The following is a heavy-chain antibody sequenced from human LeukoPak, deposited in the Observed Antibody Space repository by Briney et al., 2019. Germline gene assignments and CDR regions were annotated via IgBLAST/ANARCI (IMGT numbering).Heavy chain of an antibody. V-gene: IGHV4-61*09. CDR2: IYTSGT. CDR3: ARDSLYNFWSGYYHTTYYFDY. J-gene: IGHJ4*02. D-gene: IGHD3-3*01. Sequence: SQTLSLTCTVSGGSISSGNYYWRWIRQPAGTGLEWIGHIYTSGTTYNPSLKSRVTISVDTSKNQFSLNLSSMTAADTAVYYCARDSLYNFWSGYYHTTYYFDYWGQGTLVTVSS. CDR1: GGSISSGNYY.